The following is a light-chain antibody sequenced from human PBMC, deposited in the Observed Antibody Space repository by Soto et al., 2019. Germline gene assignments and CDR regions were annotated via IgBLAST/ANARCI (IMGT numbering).Light chain of an antibody. Sequence: EIVLTQSPAILSMSPGERATLSCRASQSVSSYFAWYQQKPGQAPRLLIYDASNRATGVPARFSGSGSGTAFTLTISSLEPEDCAVYYCQQRRYWPVTFGQGTKVEIK. J-gene: IGKJ1*01. CDR1: QSVSSY. CDR3: QQRRYWPVT. V-gene: IGKV3-11*01. CDR2: DAS.